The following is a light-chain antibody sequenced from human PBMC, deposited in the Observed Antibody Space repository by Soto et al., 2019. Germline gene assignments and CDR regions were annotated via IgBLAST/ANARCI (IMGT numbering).Light chain of an antibody. CDR3: QQVQSFPFS. V-gene: IGKV1-9*01. CDR1: QDISSY. Sequence: DIQLTQSPSFLSAFVGDSVTITCRASQDISSYVAWYQQQPEKAPKLLIYATARLQSGVPSRFSGSGSGTEFTLTISGLQPEDFATYYCQQVQSFPFSFGPGTKVDVK. CDR2: ATA. J-gene: IGKJ3*01.